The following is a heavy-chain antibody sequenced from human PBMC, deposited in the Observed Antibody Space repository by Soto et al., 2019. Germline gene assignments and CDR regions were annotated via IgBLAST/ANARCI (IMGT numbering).Heavy chain of an antibody. D-gene: IGHD2-8*01. J-gene: IGHJ6*02. CDR1: GYSFTDYH. CDR3: ARGHSTDCSNGVCSFFYNHEMDV. Sequence: ASVKVSCKASGYSFTDYHIHWVRQAPGQGLEWLGRINPKSGGTSTAQKFQGWVTMARDRSISTVYMELTRLRSDDTAVYFCARGHSTDCSNGVCSFFYNHEMDVWGQGTTVTVSS. CDR2: INPKSGGT. V-gene: IGHV1-2*04.